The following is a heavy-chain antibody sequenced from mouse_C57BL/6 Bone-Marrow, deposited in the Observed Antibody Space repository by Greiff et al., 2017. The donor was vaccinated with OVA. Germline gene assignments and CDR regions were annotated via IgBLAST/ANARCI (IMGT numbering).Heavy chain of an antibody. CDR3: AIFYYYGWVYFDY. J-gene: IGHJ2*01. CDR2: IDPSDSYT. CDR1: GYTFTSYW. V-gene: IGHV1-50*01. Sequence: VQLQQPGAELVKPGASVKLSCKASGYTFTSYWMQWVKQRPGQGLEWIGEIDPSDSYTNYNQKFKGKATLTVDTSSSTAYMQLSSLTSEDSAVYDCAIFYYYGWVYFDYWGQGTTLTVSS. D-gene: IGHD1-1*01.